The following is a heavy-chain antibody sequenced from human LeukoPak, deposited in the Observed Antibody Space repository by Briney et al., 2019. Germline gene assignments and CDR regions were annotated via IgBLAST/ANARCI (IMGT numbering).Heavy chain of an antibody. CDR3: AKSLLGNYYDSSGYRASAFDI. D-gene: IGHD3-22*01. V-gene: IGHV3-23*01. Sequence: PGGSLRLSCAASGFTFSGYAMSWVRQAPGKGLEWVSAISGSGGSTYYADSVKGRFTISRDNSKNTLYLQMNSLRAEDTAVYYCAKSLLGNYYDSSGYRASAFDIWGQGTMVTVSS. CDR1: GFTFSGYA. J-gene: IGHJ3*02. CDR2: ISGSGGST.